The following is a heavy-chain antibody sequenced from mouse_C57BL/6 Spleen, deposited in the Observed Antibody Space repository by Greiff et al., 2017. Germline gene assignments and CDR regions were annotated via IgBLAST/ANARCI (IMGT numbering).Heavy chain of an antibody. Sequence: VQLQQPGAELVRPGTSVQLSCKASGYTFPSYWMHWVKPRPGQGLEWIGVIDPSDSYTNYNQKFKGKATLTVDTSSSTAYMQLSSLTSEDSAVYYCARKTGTDYYAMDYWGQGTSVTVSS. CDR1: GYTFPSYW. CDR2: IDPSDSYT. J-gene: IGHJ4*01. CDR3: ARKTGTDYYAMDY. V-gene: IGHV1-59*01. D-gene: IGHD4-1*01.